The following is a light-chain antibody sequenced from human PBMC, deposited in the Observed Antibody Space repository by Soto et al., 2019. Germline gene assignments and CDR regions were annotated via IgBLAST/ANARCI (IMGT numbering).Light chain of an antibody. J-gene: IGKJ1*01. V-gene: IGKV3-20*01. Sequence: ELVLTQSPGTLSLSPGERATLSCRASQSVSSTYLAWYQQKPGQAPRLLIYDASSRATGIPDRFSGSGSGTDFTLTISGLEPEDFAVYYCLQYGSSPQGTLGQGTKVEIK. CDR2: DAS. CDR3: LQYGSSPQGT. CDR1: QSVSSTY.